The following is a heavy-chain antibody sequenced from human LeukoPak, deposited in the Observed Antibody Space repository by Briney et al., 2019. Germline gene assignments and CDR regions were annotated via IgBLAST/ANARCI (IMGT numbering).Heavy chain of an antibody. V-gene: IGHV4-4*07. D-gene: IGHD6-19*01. CDR1: GGSISNSY. CDR3: GRESGSVAGTVEV. Sequence: SGTLSLTCTVSGGSISNSYWGWIRQPAGSGLEWIGRINRSGITKYNPSLGSRVTMSVDPSKNQLSLTLRSVTAADTALYYCGRESGSVAGTVEVWGQGILVTVS. CDR2: INRSGIT. J-gene: IGHJ4*02.